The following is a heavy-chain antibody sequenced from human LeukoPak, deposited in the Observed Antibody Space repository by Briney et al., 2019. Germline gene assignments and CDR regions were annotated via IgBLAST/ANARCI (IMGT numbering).Heavy chain of an antibody. CDR1: GGSISSRSYY. Sequence: SQTLSLTCTVSGGSISSRSYYWRWIRQPAGKGLEWIGRIYTSGSTNYNPSLKSRVTISVDTSKNQLSLKLSSVTAADTAVYYCAKGYFDYWGQGTLVTVSS. J-gene: IGHJ4*02. V-gene: IGHV4-61*02. CDR3: AKGYFDY. CDR2: IYTSGST.